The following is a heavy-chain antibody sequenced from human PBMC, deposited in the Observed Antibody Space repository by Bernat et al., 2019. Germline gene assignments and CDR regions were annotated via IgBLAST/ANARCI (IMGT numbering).Heavy chain of an antibody. V-gene: IGHV3-21*01. CDR1: GFTFSSYS. CDR2: ISSSSSYI. J-gene: IGHJ6*02. D-gene: IGHD6-13*01. Sequence: VQLVESGGGLVKPGGSLRLSCAASGFTFSSYSMNWVRQAPGKGLEWVSSISSSSSYIYYADSVKGRFTISRDNAKNSLYLQMNSLRAEDTAVYYCARDSIAAAGTAAYYYYGMDVWGQGTTVTVSS. CDR3: ARDSIAAAGTAAYYYYGMDV.